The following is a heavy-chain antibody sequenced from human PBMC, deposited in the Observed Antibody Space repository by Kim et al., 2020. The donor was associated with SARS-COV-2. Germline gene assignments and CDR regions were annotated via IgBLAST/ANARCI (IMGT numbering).Heavy chain of an antibody. J-gene: IGHJ2*01. Sequence: SQKFQGRVTITRDTSASTAYMELSSLRSEDTAVYYCARGIQPNRGWYFDLWGRGTLVTVSS. CDR3: ARGIQPNRGWYFDL. D-gene: IGHD5-18*01. V-gene: IGHV1-3*01.